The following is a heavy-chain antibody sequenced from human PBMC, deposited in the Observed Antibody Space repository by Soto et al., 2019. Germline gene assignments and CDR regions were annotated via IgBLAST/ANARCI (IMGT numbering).Heavy chain of an antibody. D-gene: IGHD3-3*01. CDR3: ARVAMENYHDMWSGSTSSALDV. V-gene: IGHV4-59*13. CDR1: GGSMRGYS. J-gene: IGHJ6*02. CDR2: VSHSGRT. Sequence: SSETLSLTCKVSGGSMRGYSWSWIRQTPGEGLEWIGYVSHSGRTDYSPSLKNRVTISLDMSKNHFALHVNSVDPADTAVYYCARVAMENYHDMWSGSTSSALDVWGQGTTVTVSS.